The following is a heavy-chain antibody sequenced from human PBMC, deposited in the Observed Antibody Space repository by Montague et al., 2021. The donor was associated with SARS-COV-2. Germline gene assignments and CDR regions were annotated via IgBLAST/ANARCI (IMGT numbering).Heavy chain of an antibody. CDR1: GFIFSNFA. Sequence: SLSLSCAASGFIFSNFAFHWVRQAPGKGLEWVAIITYDGIDKFYADSVKGRLTISRDNSKNTLYLRMNSLTPEDTAVYYCARDRVAPYYGDAFDLWGQGTLVTVSS. D-gene: IGHD3-10*01. J-gene: IGHJ3*01. V-gene: IGHV3-30*04. CDR2: ITYDGIDK. CDR3: ARDRVAPYYGDAFDL.